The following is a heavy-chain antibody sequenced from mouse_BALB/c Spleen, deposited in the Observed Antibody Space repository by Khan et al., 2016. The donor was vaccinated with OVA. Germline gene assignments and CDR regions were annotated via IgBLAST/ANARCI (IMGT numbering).Heavy chain of an antibody. CDR2: IYPGSANT. CDR3: AVRFDY. Sequence: VQLQESGPELVKPGASVKMSCRASGYTFTDYYINWVKQKPGQGPEWIGWIYPGSANTKYNENFKGKATLTEDTSSRTAFMQLNSLTAEDTAGYFCAVRFDYWGQGTTLTVSS. D-gene: IGHD2-13*01. J-gene: IGHJ2*01. V-gene: IGHV1-84*02. CDR1: GYTFTDYY.